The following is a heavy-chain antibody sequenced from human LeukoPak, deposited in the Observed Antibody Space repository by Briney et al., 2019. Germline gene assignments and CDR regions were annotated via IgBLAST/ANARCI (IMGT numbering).Heavy chain of an antibody. D-gene: IGHD3-22*01. Sequence: ASVTVSCKASGYTFTTRDLNWVRQAPGQGLEWMGWMNPNSGTTGYAQKFQGRVTMTRDTSMSTAYMELSSLSSDDTAVYYCARSHQSYYESTGYTGKYYLGFWGQGTLVAVSS. CDR3: ARSHQSYYESTGYTGKYYLGF. CDR1: GYTFTTRD. J-gene: IGHJ4*02. V-gene: IGHV1-8*01. CDR2: MNPNSGTT.